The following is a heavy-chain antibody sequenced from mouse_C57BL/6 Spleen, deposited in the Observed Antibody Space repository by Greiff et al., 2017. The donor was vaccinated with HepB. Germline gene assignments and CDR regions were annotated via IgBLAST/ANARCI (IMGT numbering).Heavy chain of an antibody. CDR1: GYSITSGYY. Sequence: EVKLQESGPGLVKPSQSLSLTCSVSGYSITSGYYWNWIRQFPGNKLEWMGYISYDGSNNYNPSLKNRISITRYTSKNQFFLKLNSVTTEDTAPYDCAREEDFYYDYDTRFAYWGQGTLVTVSA. CDR3: AREEDFYYDYDTRFAY. CDR2: ISYDGSN. V-gene: IGHV3-6*01. J-gene: IGHJ3*01. D-gene: IGHD2-4*01.